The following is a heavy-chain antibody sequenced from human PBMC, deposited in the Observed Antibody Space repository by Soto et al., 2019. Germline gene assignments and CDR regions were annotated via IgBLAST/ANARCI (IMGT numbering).Heavy chain of an antibody. CDR1: GGSFSGYY. V-gene: IGHV4-34*01. D-gene: IGHD3-3*01. J-gene: IGHJ4*02. CDR3: ARLDNYDFWTIDY. CDR2: INHSGST. Sequence: SETLSLTCAVYGGSFSGYYWSWIRQPPGKGLEWIGEINHSGSTNYNPSLKSRVTISVDTSKNQFSLKLSSVTAADTAVYYCARLDNYDFWTIDYWGQGTLVTVSS.